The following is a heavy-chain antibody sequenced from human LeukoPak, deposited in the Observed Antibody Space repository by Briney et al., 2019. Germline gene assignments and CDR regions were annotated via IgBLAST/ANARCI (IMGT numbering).Heavy chain of an antibody. CDR1: GYTFTSYG. CDR2: ISAYNGNT. D-gene: IGHD6-19*01. J-gene: IGHJ4*02. Sequence: ASVKVSCKASGYTFTSYGISWVRQSPGQGLEWKGWISAYNGNTNYAQKLQGRVTMTTDTSTSTAYMELRSLRSDDTAVYYCARVPLAGSGWYVYYWGQGTLVTVSS. CDR3: ARVPLAGSGWYVYY. V-gene: IGHV1-18*01.